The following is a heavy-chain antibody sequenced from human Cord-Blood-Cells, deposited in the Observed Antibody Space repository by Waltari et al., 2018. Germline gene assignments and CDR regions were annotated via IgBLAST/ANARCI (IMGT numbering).Heavy chain of an antibody. Sequence: EVQLVESGGGLVQPGGSLRLSCAASGFTFSSYWMHWVRQAPGKGLVWVSAINSDGSSTSYADSVKGRFTISRDNAKSTLYLQMNSLRAEDTAVYYCAREGGNWNPYYYYYGMDVWGQGTTVTVSS. V-gene: IGHV3-74*01. CDR1: GFTFSSYW. D-gene: IGHD1-20*01. CDR3: AREGGNWNPYYYYYGMDV. J-gene: IGHJ6*02. CDR2: INSDGSST.